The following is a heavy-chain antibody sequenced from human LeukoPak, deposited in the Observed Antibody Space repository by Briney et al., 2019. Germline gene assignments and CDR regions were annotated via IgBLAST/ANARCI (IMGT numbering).Heavy chain of an antibody. V-gene: IGHV5-51*01. CDR2: IYPGDSDT. J-gene: IGHJ4*02. CDR3: ARSGLLDY. Sequence: GESLKISCKASGYTFTNYWIGWVRQMPGKGLEWMGLIYPGDSDTRYSPSFQGQVTISADKSISTAYLQRNSLKASDTAMYYCARSGLLDYWGQGTLVTVSS. CDR1: GYTFTNYW. D-gene: IGHD3/OR15-3a*01.